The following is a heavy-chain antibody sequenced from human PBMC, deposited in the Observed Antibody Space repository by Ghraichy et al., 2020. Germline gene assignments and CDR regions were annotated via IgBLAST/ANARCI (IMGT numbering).Heavy chain of an antibody. CDR1: GFTFSSYS. CDR2: ISSSTSYI. V-gene: IGHV3-21*01. Sequence: GGSLRLSCAASGFTFSSYSMNWVRQAPGKGLEWVSSISSSTSYIYYADSVKGRFTISRDNAKNSLFLQMNGLRAEDTAVYYCARRANSVDSWGQGTLVTVSS. D-gene: IGHD2-21*01. CDR3: ARRANSVDS. J-gene: IGHJ4*02.